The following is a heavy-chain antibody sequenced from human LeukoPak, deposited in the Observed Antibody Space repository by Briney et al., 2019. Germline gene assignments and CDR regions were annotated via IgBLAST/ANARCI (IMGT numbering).Heavy chain of an antibody. CDR2: TSGSGGST. J-gene: IGHJ3*02. V-gene: IGHV3-23*01. CDR3: AKDPTYSSSWYDAFDI. Sequence: GGSLRLSCAASGFTFSSYAMSWVRQAPGKGLEWVSATSGSGGSTYYADSVKGRFTISRDNSKNTLYLQMNSLRAEDTAVYYCAKDPTYSSSWYDAFDIWGQGTMVTVSS. CDR1: GFTFSSYA. D-gene: IGHD6-13*01.